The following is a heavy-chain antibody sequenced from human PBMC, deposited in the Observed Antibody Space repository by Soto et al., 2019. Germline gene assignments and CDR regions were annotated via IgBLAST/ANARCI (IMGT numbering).Heavy chain of an antibody. V-gene: IGHV3-21*01. Sequence: PGGSLRLSCAASGFTFSSYSMNWVRQAPGKGLEWVSSISSSSSFIYYADSLKSRFTISRDNAKNSLFLQMNSLIAEDTAVYYCASDLTLFDTLTGYSYGPFDYWGQGTLVTVSS. CDR2: ISSSSSFI. CDR3: ASDLTLFDTLTGYSYGPFDY. D-gene: IGHD3-9*01. CDR1: GFTFSSYS. J-gene: IGHJ4*02.